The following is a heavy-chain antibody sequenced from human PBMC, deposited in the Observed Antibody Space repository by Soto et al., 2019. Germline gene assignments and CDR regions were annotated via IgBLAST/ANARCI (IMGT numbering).Heavy chain of an antibody. V-gene: IGHV1-18*01. CDR1: GYTFTSYG. CDR3: ARDVWDAQAPIFGVVIHWFDP. D-gene: IGHD3-3*01. CDR2: ISAYNGNT. Sequence: ASVKVSCKASGYTFTSYGISWVRQAPGQGLEWMGWISAYNGNTNYAQKLQGRVTMTTDTSTGTAYMELRSLRSDDTAVYYCARDVWDAQAPIFGVVIHWFDPWGQGTLVTVSS. J-gene: IGHJ5*02.